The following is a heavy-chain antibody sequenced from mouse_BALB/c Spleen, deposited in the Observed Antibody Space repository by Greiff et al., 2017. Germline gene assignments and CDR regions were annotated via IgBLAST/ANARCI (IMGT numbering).Heavy chain of an antibody. CDR3: ARGGRYDAFAY. CDR1: GYTFTSYY. J-gene: IGHJ3*01. D-gene: IGHD2-14*01. V-gene: IGHV1S56*01. CDR2: IYPGNVNT. Sequence: VQLVESGPELVKPGASVRISCKASGYTFTSYYIHWVKQRPGQGLEWIGWIYPGNVNTKYNEKFKGKATLTADKSSSTAYMQLSSLTSEDSAVYFCARGGRYDAFAYWGQGTLVTVSA.